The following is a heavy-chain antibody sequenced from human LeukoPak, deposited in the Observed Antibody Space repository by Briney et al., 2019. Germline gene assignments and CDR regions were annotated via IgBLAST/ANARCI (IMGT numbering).Heavy chain of an antibody. D-gene: IGHD6-13*01. CDR2: INTHGSST. V-gene: IGHV3-74*01. CDR1: GFAFSNYW. J-gene: IGHJ6*03. Sequence: GGSLRLSCAASGFAFSNYWLHWVREAPGKGLVWVARINTHGSSTNYADSVKGRFTISRDNAKNTLYLQMTSLSAEDTAVYYALAGYYYYYMDVWGKGTTVTVSS. CDR3: LAGYYYYYMDV.